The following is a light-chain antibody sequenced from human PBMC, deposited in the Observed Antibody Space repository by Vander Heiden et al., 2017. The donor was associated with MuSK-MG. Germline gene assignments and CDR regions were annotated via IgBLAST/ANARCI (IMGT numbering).Light chain of an antibody. CDR1: TGDANAAHF. V-gene: IGLV7-46*01. CDR3: LLSYGGSWV. J-gene: IGLJ3*02. Sequence: AVVTQEPSLTVSPGGTVTLTCGSSTGDANAAHFPYWFQQKPGQAPKTLIHDASRRHSWTPARFSGSLVGGKAALTLSSAQSDDEADYYCLLSYGGSWVFGGGTKLTVL. CDR2: DAS.